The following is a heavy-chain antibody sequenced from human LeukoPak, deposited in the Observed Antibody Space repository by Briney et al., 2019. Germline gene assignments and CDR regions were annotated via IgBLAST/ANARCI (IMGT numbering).Heavy chain of an antibody. CDR1: GFTFSSYW. D-gene: IGHD2-21*01. V-gene: IGHV3-74*01. Sequence: GGSLRLSCAASGFTFSSYWMHWVRQAPGKGLVWVSRINSDGSSTSYADSVKGRFTISRDNAKNTLYLQMNSLRAEDTAVYYCVRVGAYWEDFDYWGQGTLVTVSS. CDR3: VRVGAYWEDFDY. CDR2: INSDGSST. J-gene: IGHJ4*02.